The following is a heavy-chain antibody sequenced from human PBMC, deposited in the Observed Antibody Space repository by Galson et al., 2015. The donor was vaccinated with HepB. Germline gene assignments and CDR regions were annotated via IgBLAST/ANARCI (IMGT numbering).Heavy chain of an antibody. CDR1: EFTFSNAW. Sequence: SLRLSCAASEFTFSNAWMSWVRQAPGKGLEWVSRIRSNTDGGTTDYAAPVKGRFNISRDDSKNTLYLQMNSLKTEDTAVYYCARGNDILTGYLNYYYYYMDVWGKGTTVTVSS. J-gene: IGHJ6*03. CDR3: ARGNDILTGYLNYYYYYMDV. V-gene: IGHV3-15*01. CDR2: IRSNTDGGTT. D-gene: IGHD3-9*01.